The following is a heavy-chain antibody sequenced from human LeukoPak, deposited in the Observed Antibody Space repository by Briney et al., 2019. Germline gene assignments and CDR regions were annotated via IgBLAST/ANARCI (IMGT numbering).Heavy chain of an antibody. D-gene: IGHD1-26*01. J-gene: IGHJ4*02. CDR1: GFTVSTNY. CDR3: ARGWELEN. CDR2: IWYDGSNK. Sequence: GGSLRLSCAASGFTVSTNYVSWVRQAPGKGLEWVAVIWYDGSNKYYADSVKGRFTISRDNSKNTLYLQMNSLRAEDTAVYYCARGWELENWGQGTLVTVSS. V-gene: IGHV3-33*08.